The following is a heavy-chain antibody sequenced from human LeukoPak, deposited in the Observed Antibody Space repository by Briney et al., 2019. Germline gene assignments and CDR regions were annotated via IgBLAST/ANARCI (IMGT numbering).Heavy chain of an antibody. CDR1: RFTFGSYA. Sequence: GGSLRLSCAASRFTFGSYAMSWVRQAPGKGLEWVSAISGSGGSTYYADSVKGRFTISRDNSKNTLYLQMNSLRAEDTAVYYCAKDFATGYSGGWYVYWGQGTLVTVSS. CDR2: ISGSGGST. D-gene: IGHD6-19*01. J-gene: IGHJ4*02. V-gene: IGHV3-23*01. CDR3: AKDFATGYSGGWYVY.